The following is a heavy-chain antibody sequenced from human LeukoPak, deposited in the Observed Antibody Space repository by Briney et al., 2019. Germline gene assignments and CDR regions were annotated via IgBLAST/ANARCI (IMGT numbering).Heavy chain of an antibody. J-gene: IGHJ6*03. CDR3: AKYYGDDPDYYYYMGV. CDR2: ISSSGSTI. Sequence: GGSLRLSCAASGFTFSSYEMNWVRQAPGKGLEWVSYISSSGSTIYYADSVKGRFTISRDNSKNTLYLQMNSLRAEDTAVYYCAKYYGDDPDYYYYMGVWGKGTTVTISS. CDR1: GFTFSSYE. D-gene: IGHD4-17*01. V-gene: IGHV3-48*03.